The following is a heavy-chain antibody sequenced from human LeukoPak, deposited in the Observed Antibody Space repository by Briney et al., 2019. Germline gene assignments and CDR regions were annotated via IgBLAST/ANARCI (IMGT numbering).Heavy chain of an antibody. D-gene: IGHD6-19*01. Sequence: GGSLRLSCAASGFTFDDYAMHWVRQAPGKGLEWVSGISWNSGSIGYADSVKGRFTISRDNAKNSLYLQMNSLRAEDTAVYYCARDGIAVAGNGNWFDPWGQGTLVTVSS. CDR3: ARDGIAVAGNGNWFDP. J-gene: IGHJ5*02. CDR1: GFTFDDYA. V-gene: IGHV3-9*01. CDR2: ISWNSGSI.